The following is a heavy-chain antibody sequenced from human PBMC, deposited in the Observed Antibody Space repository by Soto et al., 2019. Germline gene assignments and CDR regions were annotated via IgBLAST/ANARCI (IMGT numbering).Heavy chain of an antibody. Sequence: QVQLVQSGAEVKEPGSSVKVSCKASGGGNLRDCRTTWVRRAPGQGLEWMGGIIPKLGSANYAPNFQGRVTVTADESTNTVYMELRSLRSDDPAVSYRARGGDGYNFSAVYWGQGTPVTVSS. D-gene: IGHD1-1*01. CDR1: GGGNLRDCR. CDR2: IIPKLGSA. V-gene: IGHV1-69*01. CDR3: ARGGDGYNFSAVY. J-gene: IGHJ4*02.